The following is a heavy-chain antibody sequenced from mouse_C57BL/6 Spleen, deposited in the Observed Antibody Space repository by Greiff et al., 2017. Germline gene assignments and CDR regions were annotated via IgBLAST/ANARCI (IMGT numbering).Heavy chain of an antibody. Sequence: VQLQQSGAELVRPGTSVKVSCKASGYAFTNYLIEWVKQRPGQGLEWIGVINPGSGGTNYNEKFKGKATLTADKSSSTAYMQRSSLTSEDSAVYVCARRYDGSRGDMDDWGTGTTVTVSS. D-gene: IGHD1-1*01. CDR2: INPGSGGT. J-gene: IGHJ1*03. CDR1: GYAFTNYL. CDR3: ARRYDGSRGDMDD. V-gene: IGHV1-54*01.